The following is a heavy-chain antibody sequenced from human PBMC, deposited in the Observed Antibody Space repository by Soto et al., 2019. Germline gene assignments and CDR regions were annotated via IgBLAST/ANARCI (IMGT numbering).Heavy chain of an antibody. J-gene: IGHJ6*02. V-gene: IGHV1-8*01. Sequence: ASVEVSCKXSGYTFTSYDINWVRQATGQGLEWMGWMNPNSGNTGYAQKFQGRVTMTRNTSISTAYMELSSLRSEDTAVYYCALVGMTLQLHYYYYGMDVWGQGTTVTVSS. CDR1: GYTFTSYD. CDR3: ALVGMTLQLHYYYYGMDV. D-gene: IGHD1-1*01. CDR2: MNPNSGNT.